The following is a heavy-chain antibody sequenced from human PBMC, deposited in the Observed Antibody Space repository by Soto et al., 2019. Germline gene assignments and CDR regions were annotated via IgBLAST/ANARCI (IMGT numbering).Heavy chain of an antibody. J-gene: IGHJ4*02. Sequence: ASVKVSCKASGGTFSSYAISWVRQAPGQGLEWMGGIIPIFGTANYAQKFQGRVTITADKSTSTAYMELSSLRSEDTAVYYCARGIPHYYDSSGYTWLWGQGTLVTVSS. D-gene: IGHD3-22*01. CDR3: ARGIPHYYDSSGYTWL. CDR2: IIPIFGTA. CDR1: GGTFSSYA. V-gene: IGHV1-69*06.